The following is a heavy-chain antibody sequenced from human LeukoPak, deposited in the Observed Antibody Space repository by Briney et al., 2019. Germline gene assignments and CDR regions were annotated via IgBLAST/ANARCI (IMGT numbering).Heavy chain of an antibody. CDR2: IFPSRNT. J-gene: IGHJ2*01. Sequence: SETLSLTCTVSGGSISIYFGSWIRQPAGKGLEWIGRIFPSRNTNYNPSLKSRVTISLDQSKKHFSLKLSSLTAAATAVYYCSRHLVLPAAMAYFDLWGRGTLVTVSS. V-gene: IGHV4-4*07. D-gene: IGHD2-2*01. CDR1: GGSISIYF. CDR3: SRHLVLPAAMAYFDL.